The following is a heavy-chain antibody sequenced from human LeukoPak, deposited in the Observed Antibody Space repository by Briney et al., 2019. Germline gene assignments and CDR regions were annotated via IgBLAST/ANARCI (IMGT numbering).Heavy chain of an antibody. J-gene: IGHJ4*02. CDR1: GYPFSDYY. CDR2: INPKNGDT. Sequence: GASVTVSCKTSGYPFSDYYIHWIRQASGQGLESMGWINPKNGDTKYAQRSQGRLTITVDTSIDTVYMELRSLRYDDTAVYYCARLSALWGQGTLVTVSS. V-gene: IGHV1-2*02. CDR3: ARLSAL.